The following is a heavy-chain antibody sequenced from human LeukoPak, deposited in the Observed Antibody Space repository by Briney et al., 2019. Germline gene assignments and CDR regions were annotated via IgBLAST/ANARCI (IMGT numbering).Heavy chain of an antibody. CDR3: ARDTDIVVVVADQGLDY. CDR1: GYTFTSYG. Sequence: ASVQVSCKASGYTFTSYGISWVRQAPGQGLEWMVWISAYNGNTNYAQKLQGRVTMTTDTSTSTAYMELRSLRSDDTAVYYCARDTDIVVVVADQGLDYWGQGTLVTVSS. J-gene: IGHJ4*02. V-gene: IGHV1-18*01. CDR2: ISAYNGNT. D-gene: IGHD2-15*01.